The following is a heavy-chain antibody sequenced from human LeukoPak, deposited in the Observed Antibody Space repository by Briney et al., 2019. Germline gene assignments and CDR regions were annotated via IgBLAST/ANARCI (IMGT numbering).Heavy chain of an antibody. J-gene: IGHJ2*01. CDR2: ITGSGGST. Sequence: PGGSLRLSCAASGFTFGSYAMSWVRQAPGKGLDWVSAITGSGGSTYYADSVKGRFTISRGNSKNTLYLQMNSLRAEDTAVYYCAKGRITMIVDDWYFDLWGRGTLVTVSS. D-gene: IGHD3-22*01. CDR3: AKGRITMIVDDWYFDL. V-gene: IGHV3-23*01. CDR1: GFTFGSYA.